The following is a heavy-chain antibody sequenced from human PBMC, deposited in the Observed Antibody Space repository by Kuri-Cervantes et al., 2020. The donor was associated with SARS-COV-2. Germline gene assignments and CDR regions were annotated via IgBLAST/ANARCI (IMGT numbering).Heavy chain of an antibody. CDR3: AGEKEPLT. Sequence: GESLKISCAASGFSFRGYVMHWVRQAPGKGLEWVAVISNDGRNKYYADSVKGRFTISRDNSKNTLYLQMNSLRVEDTAVYYCAGEKEPLTWGQGTLVTVSS. CDR1: GFSFRGYV. V-gene: IGHV3-30*03. J-gene: IGHJ4*02. D-gene: IGHD1-14*01. CDR2: ISNDGRNK.